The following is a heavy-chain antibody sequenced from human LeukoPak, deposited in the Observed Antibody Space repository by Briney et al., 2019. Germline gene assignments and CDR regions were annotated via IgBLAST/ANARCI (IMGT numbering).Heavy chain of an antibody. Sequence: SETLSLTCTVSGGSISSYYWSWIRQPPGKGLEWIRYIYHSGSTYYNPSLKSRVTISVDRSKNQFSLKLSSVTAADTAVYYCARATMANRPDAFDIWGQGTMVTVSS. CDR2: IYHSGST. D-gene: IGHD3-10*01. CDR1: GGSISSYY. J-gene: IGHJ3*02. V-gene: IGHV4-59*12. CDR3: ARATMANRPDAFDI.